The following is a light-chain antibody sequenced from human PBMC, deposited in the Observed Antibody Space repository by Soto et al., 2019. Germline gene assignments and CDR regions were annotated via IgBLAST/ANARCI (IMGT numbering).Light chain of an antibody. V-gene: IGLV2-8*01. J-gene: IGLJ2*01. CDR2: EVS. CDR3: SSYAGSYKGVV. CDR1: SSDVGGYNS. Sequence: QSALTQPPSASGSPGQSVTISCTGTSSDVGGYNSVSWCQQYPGKAPKLMIYEVSKRPSGVPDRFSGSKSGNTASLTVSGLQAEDEADYYCSSYAGSYKGVVFGGGTKVTVL.